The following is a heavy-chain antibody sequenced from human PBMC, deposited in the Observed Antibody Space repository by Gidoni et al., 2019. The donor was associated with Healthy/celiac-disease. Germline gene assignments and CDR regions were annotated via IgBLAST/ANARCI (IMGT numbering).Heavy chain of an antibody. D-gene: IGHD3-22*01. CDR2: IRSKAYGGTT. V-gene: IGHV3-49*04. CDR1: GFTFGDYA. CDR3: TRGLHYYDSSGYLF. Sequence: ELQLVESGGGLVQPGRSLRLSCTASGFTFGDYAMSWVRQAPGKGLEWVGFIRSKAYGGTTEYAASVKGRFTISRDDSKSIAYLQMNSLKTEDTAVYYCTRGLHYYDSSGYLFWGQGTLVTVSS. J-gene: IGHJ4*02.